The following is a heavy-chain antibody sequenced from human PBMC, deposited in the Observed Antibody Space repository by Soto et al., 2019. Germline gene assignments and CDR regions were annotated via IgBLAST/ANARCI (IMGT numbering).Heavy chain of an antibody. CDR3: AREYCTNGVCYKVQDYYYGMDV. Sequence: ASVKVSCKASGYTFTSYGISWVRQAPGQGLEWMGWISAYNGNTNYAQKLQGRVTMTTDESTSTAYMELGSLRSEDTAVYYCAREYCTNGVCYKVQDYYYGMDVWGQGTTVTVS. J-gene: IGHJ6*02. CDR1: GYTFTSYG. V-gene: IGHV1-18*01. D-gene: IGHD2-8*01. CDR2: ISAYNGNT.